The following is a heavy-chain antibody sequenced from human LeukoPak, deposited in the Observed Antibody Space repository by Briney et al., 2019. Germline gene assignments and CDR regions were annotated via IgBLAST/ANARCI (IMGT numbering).Heavy chain of an antibody. CDR1: GYTFTSYG. V-gene: IGHV1-18*01. D-gene: IGHD4-17*01. CDR2: ISAYNGNT. CDR3: ARAPSTVTKPYYYYGMDV. J-gene: IGHJ6*02. Sequence: ASVKVSCKASGYTFTSYGISWVRQAPGQGLEWMGWISAYNGNTNYAQKLQGRVTMTTDTSTSTAYMELRSLRSDDTAVYYCARAPSTVTKPYYYYGMDVWGQGTTVTVSS.